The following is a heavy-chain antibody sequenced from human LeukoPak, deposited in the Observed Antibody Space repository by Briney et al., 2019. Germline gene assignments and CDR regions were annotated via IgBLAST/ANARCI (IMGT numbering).Heavy chain of an antibody. D-gene: IGHD4-23*01. Sequence: GRSLRLSCAASGFTFSSYAMHWVRQAPGKGLEWVAVISYDGSNKYYADSVKGRFTISRDNSKNTLYLQMNSLRAEDTAVYYCARDKYGSNSASTGMDVWGQGTTVTVSS. V-gene: IGHV3-30*04. J-gene: IGHJ6*02. CDR1: GFTFSSYA. CDR2: ISYDGSNK. CDR3: ARDKYGSNSASTGMDV.